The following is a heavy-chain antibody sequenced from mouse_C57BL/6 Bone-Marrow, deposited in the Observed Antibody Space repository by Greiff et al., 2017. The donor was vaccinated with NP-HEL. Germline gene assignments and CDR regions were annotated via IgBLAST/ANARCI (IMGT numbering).Heavy chain of an antibody. D-gene: IGHD1-1*01. Sequence: EVKLVESGGGLVQPGGSLKLSCAASGFTFSDYYMYWVRQTPEKRLEWVAYISNGGGSTYYPDTVKGRFTISRDNAKNTLYLQMSRLKSEDTAMYYCARQGGSSPYWYFDVWGPGTTVTVSS. J-gene: IGHJ1*01. CDR1: GFTFSDYY. CDR3: ARQGGSSPYWYFDV. CDR2: ISNGGGST. V-gene: IGHV5-12*01.